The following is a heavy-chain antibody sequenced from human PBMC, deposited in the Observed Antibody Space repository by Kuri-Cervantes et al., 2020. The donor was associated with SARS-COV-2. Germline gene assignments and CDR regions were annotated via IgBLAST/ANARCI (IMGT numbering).Heavy chain of an antibody. CDR1: VYSFTNYW. J-gene: IGHJ6*03. CDR3: ARRAYGEQVDYYYMDV. CDR2: IYPGDSDT. D-gene: IGHD4-17*01. V-gene: IGHV5-51*01. Sequence: KVSCKGSVYSFTNYWIAWVRQMPGKGLEWMGIIYPGDSDTKYIPSFQGQVTIPADKSISTAFLQWSSLKASDTPMYYCARRAYGEQVDYYYMDVWGKGTTVTVSS.